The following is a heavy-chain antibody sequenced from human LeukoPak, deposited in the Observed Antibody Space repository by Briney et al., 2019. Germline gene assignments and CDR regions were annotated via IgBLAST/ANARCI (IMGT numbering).Heavy chain of an antibody. CDR2: ISGSGGST. CDR1: GFTFSSYA. J-gene: IGHJ4*02. V-gene: IGHV3-23*01. CDR3: AKDQYYDSSGYLDY. Sequence: GGSLRLSCAASGFTFSSYAMSWVRQAPGKGLEWXXXISGSGGSTYYADSVKGRFTISRDNSKNTLYLQMNSLRAEDTAVYCCAKDQYYDSSGYLDYWGQGTLATVSS. D-gene: IGHD3-22*01.